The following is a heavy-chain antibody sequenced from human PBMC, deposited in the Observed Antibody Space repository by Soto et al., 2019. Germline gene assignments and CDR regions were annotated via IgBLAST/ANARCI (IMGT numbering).Heavy chain of an antibody. D-gene: IGHD6-13*01. J-gene: IGHJ4*02. CDR1: GFTFRNYG. CDR2: ISYDASDT. CDR3: AKDPAYSNSWPFDY. Sequence: QVQLVESGGGVVQPGRSLRLSCAASGFTFRNYGMHWVRQAPGKGLEWVAGISYDASDTYYADSVKGRFTISRDNSKNTLFLPINSLRTNDTAVYYCAKDPAYSNSWPFDYWGQGTLVTVSS. V-gene: IGHV3-30*18.